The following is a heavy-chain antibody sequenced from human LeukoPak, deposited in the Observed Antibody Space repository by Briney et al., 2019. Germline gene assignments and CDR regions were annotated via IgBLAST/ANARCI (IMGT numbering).Heavy chain of an antibody. D-gene: IGHD3-10*01. J-gene: IGHJ4*02. CDR2: IYHSGST. CDR3: ARAARYGSGSYFDY. CDR1: GGSISTHY. Sequence: SETLSLTCTVSGGSISTHYWSWIRQPPGKGLEWIGEIYHSGSTNYNPSLKSRVTISVDKSKNQFSLKLSSVTAADTAVYYCARAARYGSGSYFDYWGQGTLVTVSS. V-gene: IGHV4-59*11.